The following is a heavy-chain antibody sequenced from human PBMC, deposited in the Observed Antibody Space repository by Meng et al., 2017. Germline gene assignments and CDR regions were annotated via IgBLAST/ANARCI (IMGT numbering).Heavy chain of an antibody. D-gene: IGHD6-6*01. CDR1: GYTFSSYG. CDR3: ARLLRPYSSSSNFDY. V-gene: IGHV1-18*01. J-gene: IGHJ4*02. Sequence: VEVEQCGAEVKKPGASVKASCKASGYTFSSYGISWVRQAPGQGLEWMGWISAYNGNTNHAQKLQGRVTMTTDTSTSTAYMELRSLRSDDTAVYYCARLLRPYSSSSNFDYWGQGTLVTVSS. CDR2: ISAYNGNT.